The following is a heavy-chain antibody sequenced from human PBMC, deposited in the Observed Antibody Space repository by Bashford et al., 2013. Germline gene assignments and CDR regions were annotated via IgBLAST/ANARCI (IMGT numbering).Heavy chain of an antibody. D-gene: IGHD3-3*01. V-gene: IGHV4-59*01. J-gene: IGHJ3*02. CDR1: GGSLEDYY. CDR2: IYYTGNH. Sequence: SETLSLTCTVSGGSLEDYYWNWVRQPPGKGLEWIGYIYYTGNHDYNPSLKSRVTMSVDTSRNRFSLNLQSVTTADTAVYYCARADFGSPPGAPDIWGQGDNGHRLL. CDR3: ARADFGSPPGAPDI.